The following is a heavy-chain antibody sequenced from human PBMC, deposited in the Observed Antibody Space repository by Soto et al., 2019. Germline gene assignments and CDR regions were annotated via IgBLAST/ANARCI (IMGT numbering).Heavy chain of an antibody. V-gene: IGHV3-33*01. J-gene: IGHJ4*02. D-gene: IGHD2-21*01. CDR2: IWYDGNNK. CDR1: GFTFSNYG. Sequence: PGGSLRLSCGASGFTFSNYGMHWVRQAPGKGLEWVAVIWYDGNNKYYADSVKGRFTISRDNSNNTLYVQMTSLRAEDTAVYYCARGLHSLFDYWGQGTLVTVSS. CDR3: ARGLHSLFDY.